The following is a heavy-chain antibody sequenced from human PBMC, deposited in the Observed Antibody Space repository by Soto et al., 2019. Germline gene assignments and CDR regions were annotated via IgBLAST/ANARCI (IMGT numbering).Heavy chain of an antibody. CDR3: ARGRYCLTGRCFPNWFDS. V-gene: IGHV4-30-4*01. CDR1: GDSISKLDYF. J-gene: IGHJ5*01. D-gene: IGHD7-27*01. CDR2: TYKSATT. Sequence: SETLSLTCSVSGDSISKLDYFWAWIRQPPGQALEYIGYTYKSATTYYNPSFESRVAISVDTSKSQFSLNVTSVTAADTAVYFCARGRYCLTGRCFPNWFDSWGQGALVTVSS.